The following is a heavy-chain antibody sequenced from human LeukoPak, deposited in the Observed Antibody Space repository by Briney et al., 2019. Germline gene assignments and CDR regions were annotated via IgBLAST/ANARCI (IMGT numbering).Heavy chain of an antibody. Sequence: GASVKVSCKASGYTFTSYGISWVRQAPGQGLEWMAYMNANSGNTVYAQNFQGRVTITWDTSTSTAYMDLSSLRSEDTAVYYCAREGFDFWGQGTLVTVS. V-gene: IGHV1-8*02. CDR1: GYTFTSYG. J-gene: IGHJ5*01. CDR3: AREGFDF. CDR2: MNANSGNT.